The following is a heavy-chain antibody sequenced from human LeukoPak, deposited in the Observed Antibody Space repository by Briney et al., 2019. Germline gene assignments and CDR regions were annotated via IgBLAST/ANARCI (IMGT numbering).Heavy chain of an antibody. V-gene: IGHV3-48*03. Sequence: GGSLRLSCAASGFTFSSYEMNWVRQASGKGLEWISYISSSGSTIYYADSVKGRFTISRDNAKNSLYLQMDSLRAEDTAVYYCAREGTEDILIPTHYYYGMDVWGQGTTVTVPS. CDR3: AREGTEDILIPTHYYYGMDV. D-gene: IGHD3-9*01. J-gene: IGHJ6*02. CDR1: GFTFSSYE. CDR2: ISSSGSTI.